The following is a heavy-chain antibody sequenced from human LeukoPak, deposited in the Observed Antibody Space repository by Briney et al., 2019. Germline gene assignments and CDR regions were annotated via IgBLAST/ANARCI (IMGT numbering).Heavy chain of an antibody. D-gene: IGHD6-19*01. CDR1: GYTFTSYG. CDR2: INPNSGGT. V-gene: IGHV1-2*02. CDR3: AREDSSGWSVDY. J-gene: IGHJ4*02. Sequence: GASVKVSCKASGYTFTSYGISWVRQAPGQGLEWMGWINPNSGGTNYAQKFQGRVTMTRDTSISTAYMELSRLRSDDTAVYYCAREDSSGWSVDYWGQGTLVTVSS.